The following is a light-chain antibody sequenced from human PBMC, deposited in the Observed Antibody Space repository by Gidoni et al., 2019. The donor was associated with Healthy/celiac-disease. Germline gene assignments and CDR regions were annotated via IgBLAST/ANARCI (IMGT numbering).Light chain of an antibody. CDR3: QVWDSSSDHVV. J-gene: IGLJ2*01. V-gene: IGLV3-21*04. Sequence: SYVLPQPPSVSVAPGKTARITCGGNNIGSKSVHWYQHKPGQAPVLVIYYDSDRPSGIPERFSGSNSGNTATLTISRVEAGDEADYYCQVWDSSSDHVVFGGGTKLTVL. CDR2: YDS. CDR1: NIGSKS.